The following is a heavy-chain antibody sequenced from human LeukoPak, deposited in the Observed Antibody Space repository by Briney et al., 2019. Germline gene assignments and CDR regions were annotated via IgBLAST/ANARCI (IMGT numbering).Heavy chain of an antibody. CDR3: ARELRYFDWLFPTNDAFDI. CDR1: GGSISSSSYY. D-gene: IGHD3-9*01. V-gene: IGHV4-39*02. Sequence: SETLSLTCTVSGGSISSSSYYWGWIRQPPGKGLEWIGSIYYSGSTYYNPSLKSRVTISVDTSKNQFSLKLSSVTAADTAVYYCARELRYFDWLFPTNDAFDIWGQGTMVTVSS. CDR2: IYYSGST. J-gene: IGHJ3*02.